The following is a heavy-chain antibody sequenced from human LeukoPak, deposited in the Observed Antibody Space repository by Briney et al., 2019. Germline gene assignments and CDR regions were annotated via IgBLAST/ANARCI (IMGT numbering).Heavy chain of an antibody. Sequence: GGSLRLSCAASGFTFSTYSMNWVRQAPGKGVEWISYIMSSSSIIYYADSVKGRFTISRDNDKNSLYLQMDSLRAEDTAVYYCARDRGLPYLPIDYWGQGTLVTVSS. CDR3: ARDRGLPYLPIDY. D-gene: IGHD3-10*01. CDR1: GFTFSTYS. CDR2: IMSSSSII. J-gene: IGHJ4*02. V-gene: IGHV3-48*01.